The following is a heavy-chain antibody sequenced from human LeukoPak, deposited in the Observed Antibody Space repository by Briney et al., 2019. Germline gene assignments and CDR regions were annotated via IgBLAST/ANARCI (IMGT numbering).Heavy chain of an antibody. V-gene: IGHV3-33*01. J-gene: IGHJ4*02. D-gene: IGHD3-10*01. CDR1: GFTFSSYG. CDR3: ARAIYYGSGSALIIDY. Sequence: PGGSLRLSCAASGFTFSSYGMHWVRQAPGKGLEWVAVIWYDGSNKYYADSVKGRFTISRDNSKNTLYLQMNSLRAEDTAVYYCARAIYYGSGSALIIDYWGQGTLVTVSS. CDR2: IWYDGSNK.